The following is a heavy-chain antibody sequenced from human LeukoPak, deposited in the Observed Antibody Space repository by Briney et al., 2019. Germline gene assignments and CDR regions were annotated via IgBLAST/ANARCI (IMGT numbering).Heavy chain of an antibody. CDR2: INPNSGGT. J-gene: IGHJ6*02. CDR3: ARGGRYYGSGSSYCYYGMDV. CDR1: GYTFTGYY. V-gene: IGHV1-2*02. Sequence: ASVKVSCKASGYTFTGYYMHWVRQAPGQGLEWMGWINPNSGGTNYAQKFQGRVTMTRDTSISTAYMELSRLRSDDTAVYYCARGGRYYGSGSSYCYYGMDVWGQGTTVTVSS. D-gene: IGHD3-10*01.